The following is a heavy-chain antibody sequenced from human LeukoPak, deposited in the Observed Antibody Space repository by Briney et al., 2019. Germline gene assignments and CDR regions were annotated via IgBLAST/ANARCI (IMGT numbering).Heavy chain of an antibody. D-gene: IGHD3-22*01. V-gene: IGHV3-23*01. Sequence: PGGSLRLSCAASGFTFSSSAISWVRQAPVKALEWVSIISASGGSTYYADSVKGRFTISRDNSKNTLSLQMDSLRAEDTAVYYCAKGDYYDSSAYDYWGQGTLVTVSS. CDR2: ISASGGST. CDR3: AKGDYYDSSAYDY. CDR1: GFTFSSSA. J-gene: IGHJ4*02.